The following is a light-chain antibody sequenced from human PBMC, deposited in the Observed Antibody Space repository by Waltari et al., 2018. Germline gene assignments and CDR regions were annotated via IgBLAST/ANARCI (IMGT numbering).Light chain of an antibody. CDR3: QQGYNTPWT. CDR1: QGISSW. Sequence: DIQMTQSPSSLSASVGDKVTNTCRASQGISSWLAWYKQKPGKAPKLLIYKASSLASGVPSRFSGSGAGTDYTLTISSLQPEDFATYYCQQGYNTPWTFGQGTKVEIK. CDR2: KAS. J-gene: IGKJ1*01. V-gene: IGKV1-12*01.